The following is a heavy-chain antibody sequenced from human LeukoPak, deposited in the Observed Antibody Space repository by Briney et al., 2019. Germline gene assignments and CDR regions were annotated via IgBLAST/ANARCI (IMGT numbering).Heavy chain of an antibody. CDR2: KDYSGST. CDR1: GGSISRYY. Sequence: PSETLSLTCTVSGGSISRYYWSWIRQPPGKGLEWIGYKDYSGSTNYNRSLKSRVTISVDTSKNQFSLKLSSVTAADTAVYYCARADIAAAGTPFDYWGQGTLVTVSS. V-gene: IGHV4-59*01. D-gene: IGHD6-13*01. J-gene: IGHJ4*02. CDR3: ARADIAAAGTPFDY.